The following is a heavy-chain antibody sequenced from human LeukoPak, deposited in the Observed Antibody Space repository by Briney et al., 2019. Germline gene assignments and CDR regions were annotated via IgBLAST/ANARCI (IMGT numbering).Heavy chain of an antibody. CDR3: ARDFGYCSGGSCYDDAFHI. CDR2: ISSGGSTI. Sequence: GGSLRLSCAASGFTFSSYAMSWVRQAPGKGLEWVSYISSGGSTISYADSVKGRFTISRDNAKNSLYLQMNSLRAEDTAVYYCARDFGYCSGGSCYDDAFHIWGQGTMVTVSS. D-gene: IGHD2-15*01. J-gene: IGHJ3*02. V-gene: IGHV3-48*04. CDR1: GFTFSSYA.